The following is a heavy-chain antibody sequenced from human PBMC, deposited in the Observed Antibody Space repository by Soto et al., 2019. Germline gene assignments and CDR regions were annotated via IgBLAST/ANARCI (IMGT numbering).Heavy chain of an antibody. CDR1: RFTFTNYW. CDR2: INQDGSEM. D-gene: IGHD2-15*01. CDR3: VRLFCRGGSCYTLFDS. J-gene: IGHJ4*02. Sequence: VQLVESGGGLVQPGGSLRLSCAASRFTFTNYWMSWVRQAPGKGPEWVADINQDGSEMYYVDSVKGRFTISRDNAEKSLYLQMHSLRAEDTAVYYCVRLFCRGGSCYTLFDSWGQGTLVTVSS. V-gene: IGHV3-7*01.